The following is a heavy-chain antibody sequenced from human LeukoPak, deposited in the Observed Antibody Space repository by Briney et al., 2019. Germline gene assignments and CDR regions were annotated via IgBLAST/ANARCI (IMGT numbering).Heavy chain of an antibody. J-gene: IGHJ6*03. CDR1: GGTFSSYA. CDR3: ARASYYYDGSGYYLSYYYYYMDV. D-gene: IGHD3-22*01. CDR2: IIPIFGTA. V-gene: IGHV1-69*06. Sequence: SVKVSCKASGGTFSSYAISWVRQAPGQGLEWMGGIIPIFGTANYAQKFQGRVTITADKSTSTAYMELSSLRSEDTAVYYCARASYYYDGSGYYLSYYYYYMDVWGKGTTVTISS.